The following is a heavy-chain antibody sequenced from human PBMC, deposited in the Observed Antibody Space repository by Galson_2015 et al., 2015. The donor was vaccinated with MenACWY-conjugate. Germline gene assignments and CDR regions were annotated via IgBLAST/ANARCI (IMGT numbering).Heavy chain of an antibody. CDR2: ISIGSSTI. CDR3: ARDTKTYYFDSSGHYDYYYAMDV. V-gene: IGHV3-48*02. D-gene: IGHD3-22*01. J-gene: IGHJ6*02. Sequence: ASGFTFSSYTMNWVRQAPGKGLEWVSYISIGSSTIYYGDSVKGRFTISRDNAKNSLYLQMNSLRDEDTAVYYCARDTKTYYFDSSGHYDYYYAMDVWGQGTTVTVSS. CDR1: GFTFSSYT.